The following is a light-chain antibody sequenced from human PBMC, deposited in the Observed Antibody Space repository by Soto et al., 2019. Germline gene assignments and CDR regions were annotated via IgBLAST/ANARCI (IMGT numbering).Light chain of an antibody. CDR2: GAS. Sequence: EIVMTQSPATLSVSPGERATLSCRASQSISSNLAWYQQKPGQAPRLLMYGASTRATGIPARFSGSGSGTEFNLTISSLQSEDFAVYYCQQYNNWPRTFGQGTKVEIK. CDR3: QQYNNWPRT. CDR1: QSISSN. J-gene: IGKJ1*01. V-gene: IGKV3-15*01.